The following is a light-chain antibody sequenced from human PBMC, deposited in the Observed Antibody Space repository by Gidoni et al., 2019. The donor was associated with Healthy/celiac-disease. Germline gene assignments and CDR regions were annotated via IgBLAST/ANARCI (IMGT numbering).Light chain of an antibody. Sequence: QSVLTQPPSASGTPGQRVTITCSGSSSNIGSHYVYWYQQLPGTAPKLLIYRNNQRPSGVPDRFSGSKSGTSASLAISGLRSDDEADYYCAAWDDSLSGFYVFGTGTKVTVL. CDR3: AAWDDSLSGFYV. V-gene: IGLV1-47*01. CDR1: SSNIGSHY. J-gene: IGLJ1*01. CDR2: RNN.